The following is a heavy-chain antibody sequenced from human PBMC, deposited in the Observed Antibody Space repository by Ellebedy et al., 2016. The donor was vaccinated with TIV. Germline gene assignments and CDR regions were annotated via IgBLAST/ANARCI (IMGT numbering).Heavy chain of an antibody. J-gene: IGHJ4*02. V-gene: IGHV5-51*01. CDR1: GYSFTSYW. CDR2: IYPGDSDT. CDR3: ALDSSGYYYFDY. D-gene: IGHD3-22*01. Sequence: PGGSLRLSCKGSGYSFTSYWIGWVRQMPGKGLEWMGIIYPGDSDTRYSPSFQGQVTISTDKSITTAYLQWSSLKASDTAIYYCALDSSGYYYFDYWGQGTLVTVSS.